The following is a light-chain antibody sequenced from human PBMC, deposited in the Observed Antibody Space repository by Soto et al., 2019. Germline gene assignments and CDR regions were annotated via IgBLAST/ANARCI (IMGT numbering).Light chain of an antibody. CDR2: DDS. V-gene: IGLV3-21*02. J-gene: IGLJ2*01. CDR3: QVWDSVSDHWV. Sequence: SYELTQPPSVSVAPGQTARITCGGKYIGSKSVHWYQQKPGQAPVLVVNDDSDRPSGIPERFSGSNSGNTAALTISRVEAGDEADYYCQVWDSVSDHWVFGGGTK. CDR1: YIGSKS.